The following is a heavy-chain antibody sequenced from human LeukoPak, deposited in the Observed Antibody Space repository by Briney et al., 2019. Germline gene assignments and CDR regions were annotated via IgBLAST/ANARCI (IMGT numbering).Heavy chain of an antibody. J-gene: IGHJ4*02. CDR3: ATGSGYSYGLFDY. CDR1: GFTFSSYG. CDR2: ISYDGSNK. Sequence: GGSLRLSCAASGFTFSSYGMHWVRQAPGKGLEWMAVISYDGSNKYYADSVKGRFTISRDNSKNTLYLQMNSLRAEDTAVYYCATGSGYSYGLFDYWGQGTLVTVSS. D-gene: IGHD5-18*01. V-gene: IGHV3-30*03.